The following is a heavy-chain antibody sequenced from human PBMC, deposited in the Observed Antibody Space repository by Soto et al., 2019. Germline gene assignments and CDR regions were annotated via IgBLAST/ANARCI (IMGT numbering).Heavy chain of an antibody. V-gene: IGHV3-30*18. CDR2: ISYDGSNK. J-gene: IGHJ4*02. CDR1: GFTFSSYG. D-gene: IGHD1-7*01. CDR3: AEDRANLNYRYYFGY. Sequence: QVQLVESGGGVVQPGRSLRLSCAASGFTFSSYGMHWVRQAPGKGLEWVAVISYDGSNKYYADSVKGRFTISRDNSKNSLYQQMKSRRAEDTALYYFAEDRANLNYRYYFGYWGQGTLVTVSS.